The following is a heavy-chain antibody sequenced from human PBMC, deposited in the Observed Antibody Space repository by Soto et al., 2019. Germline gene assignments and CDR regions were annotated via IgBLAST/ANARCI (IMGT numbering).Heavy chain of an antibody. V-gene: IGHV3-30*18. CDR1: GFTFSNYG. D-gene: IGHD5-18*01. CDR3: AQETTIQLWLHYFEY. Sequence: QVQLVQSGGNVVQPGRSLRLSCAASGFTFSNYGMHWVRQAPGKGLEWLAFISHDGSNTYYADSVKGRVTISRDNSKNTLYLQIHSLRAEDRAVFYCAQETTIQLWLHYFEYWGPGALVTVSS. CDR2: ISHDGSNT. J-gene: IGHJ4*02.